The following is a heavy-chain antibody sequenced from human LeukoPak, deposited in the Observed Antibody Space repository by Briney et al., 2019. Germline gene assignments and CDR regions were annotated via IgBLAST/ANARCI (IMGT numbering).Heavy chain of an antibody. CDR2: IYSGGST. CDR3: AKLPSTVASDY. J-gene: IGHJ4*02. V-gene: IGHV3-53*01. CDR1: GFTVSNNY. D-gene: IGHD4-23*01. Sequence: GGSLRLSCAASGFTVSNNYMSWVRQAPGKGLEWVSVIYSGGSTYYADSVRGRFTISRDNSKNTLYLQMSSLRAEDTAVYYCAKLPSTVASDYWGQGTLVTVSS.